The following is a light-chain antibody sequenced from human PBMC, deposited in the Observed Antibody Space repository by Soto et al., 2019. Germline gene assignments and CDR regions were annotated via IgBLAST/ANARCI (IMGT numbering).Light chain of an antibody. CDR3: CSYAGSYTSYV. V-gene: IGLV2-11*01. CDR2: DVN. Sequence: SALTQPPSVSGAPGQAVTISCTGNSRDVGGYSYVSWYQQHPGKAPKLMIYDVNKRPSGVPDRFSGSKSGNTASLTISGLQAEDEADYFCCSYAGSYTSYVFGTGTKVTVL. J-gene: IGLJ1*01. CDR1: SRDVGGYSY.